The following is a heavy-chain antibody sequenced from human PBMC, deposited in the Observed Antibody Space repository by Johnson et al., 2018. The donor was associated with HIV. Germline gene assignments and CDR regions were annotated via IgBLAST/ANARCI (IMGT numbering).Heavy chain of an antibody. D-gene: IGHD4-23*01. Sequence: VQLVESGGGVVQPGRSLRLSCAASGFTFSSYGMHWVRQAPGKGLEWVAVISYDGSNKYYADSVKGRFTISRDNSKNTLYLQMNSLRAEDTALYYCAKDLLGGNKGFDAFDIGGQGTMVTVSS. V-gene: IGHV3-30*18. CDR1: GFTFSSYG. CDR3: AKDLLGGNKGFDAFDI. J-gene: IGHJ3*02. CDR2: ISYDGSNK.